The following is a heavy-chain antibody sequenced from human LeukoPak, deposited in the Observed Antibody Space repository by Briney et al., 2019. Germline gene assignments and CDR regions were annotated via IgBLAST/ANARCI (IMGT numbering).Heavy chain of an antibody. CDR1: GFTFSSYE. CDR2: ISSSGSSI. D-gene: IGHD1-1*01. V-gene: IGHV3-48*03. CDR3: ARDLYSWNDGNY. J-gene: IGHJ4*02. Sequence: GGSLRLSCAASGFTFSSYEMNWVRQAPGKGLEWVSYISSSGSSIYYADSVKGRFTISRDNAKNSLYLQMNSLRAEDTTVYYCARDLYSWNDGNYWGQGTLVTVSS.